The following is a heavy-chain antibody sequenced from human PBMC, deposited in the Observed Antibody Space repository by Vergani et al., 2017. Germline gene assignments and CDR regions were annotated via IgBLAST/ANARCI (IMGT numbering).Heavy chain of an antibody. CDR2: IHTSGST. Sequence: QVQLQESGPGLVKPSQTLSLTCTVSGGSINSHNYYWSWIRQPAGKGLEWIGRIHTSGSTKYNPSLKSRVTMSEDTSKNQFSLNLTSVAAADTAVYFWAKGSCLSGNCYRPLFDYWGQGILVTVSS. CDR3: AKGSCLSGNCYRPLFDY. CDR1: GGSINSHNYY. V-gene: IGHV4-61*02. J-gene: IGHJ4*02. D-gene: IGHD3-22*01.